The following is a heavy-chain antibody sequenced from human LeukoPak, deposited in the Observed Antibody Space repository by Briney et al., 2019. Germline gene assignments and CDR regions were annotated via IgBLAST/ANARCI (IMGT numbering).Heavy chain of an antibody. CDR1: GFTLSYYW. D-gene: IGHD3-9*01. V-gene: IGHV3-7*01. J-gene: IGHJ4*02. CDR3: ARDRLHYDSLTGYPAD. Sequence: GGSLRLSCAASGFTLSYYWMTWVRRAPGKGLEWVANIMQDGSEKYYVDSVKGRFTISRDNSKNTLYLQMNSLRAEDTAVYYCARDRLHYDSLTGYPADWGQGTLVTVSS. CDR2: IMQDGSEK.